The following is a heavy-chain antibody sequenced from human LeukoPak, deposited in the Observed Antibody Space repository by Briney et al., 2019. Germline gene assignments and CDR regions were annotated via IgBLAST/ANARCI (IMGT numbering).Heavy chain of an antibody. V-gene: IGHV5-51*01. CDR1: GYNFTTYW. Sequence: GEPLKISCKGSGYNFTTYWIGGVRQMPGKGLEGMGIIWPGDSDTTYSPSFQGQVTISADKSISTAYLQWSSLKASDTAMYYCARQIATYYYYIDVWGKGTTVTVSS. CDR3: ARQIATYYYYIDV. CDR2: IWPGDSDT. D-gene: IGHD2-21*01. J-gene: IGHJ6*03.